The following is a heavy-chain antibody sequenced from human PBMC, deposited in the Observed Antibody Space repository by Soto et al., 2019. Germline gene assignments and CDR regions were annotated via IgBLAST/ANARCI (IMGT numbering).Heavy chain of an antibody. V-gene: IGHV4-39*01. CDR2: VYYTGGA. CDR1: GASISISSYY. CDR3: VRHAPYRSGWANRNDY. D-gene: IGHD6-19*01. J-gene: IGHJ4*02. Sequence: QLQLQESGPGLVKPSETLSLTCTVSGASISISSYYWGWIRQAPGKGLEWIGTVYYTGGAYYNPSLTGRLTIYVDTYNNEFPMRLTSVTAADTALYYCVRHAPYRSGWANRNDYWGQGILVTVSS.